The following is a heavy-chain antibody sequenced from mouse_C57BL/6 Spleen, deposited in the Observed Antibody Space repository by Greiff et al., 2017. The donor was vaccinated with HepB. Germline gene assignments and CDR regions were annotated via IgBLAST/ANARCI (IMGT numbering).Heavy chain of an antibody. V-gene: IGHV1-55*01. D-gene: IGHD2-3*01. Sequence: QVQLQQSGAELVKPGASVKMSCKASGYTFTSYWITWVKQRPGQGLEWIGDIYPGSGSTNYNEKFKSKATLTVDTSSSTAYMQLSSLTSEDSAVYYCARGDLYDGYDYFDYWGQGTTLTVSS. CDR1: GYTFTSYW. CDR2: IYPGSGST. CDR3: ARGDLYDGYDYFDY. J-gene: IGHJ2*01.